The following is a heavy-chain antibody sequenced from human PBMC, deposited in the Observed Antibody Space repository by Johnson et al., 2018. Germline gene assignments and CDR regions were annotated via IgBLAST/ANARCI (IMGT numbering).Heavy chain of an antibody. CDR3: ARGPRGYYDSSGYSSAEYFQH. J-gene: IGHJ1*01. D-gene: IGHD3-22*01. V-gene: IGHV1-58*01. CDR2: IVVGSGNT. Sequence: QWVRQARGXRLEXIGXIVVGSGNTNYAQKFQERVTITRDMSTSTAYMELSSLRSEDTAVYYCARGPRGYYDSSGYSSAEYFQHWGQGTLVTVSS.